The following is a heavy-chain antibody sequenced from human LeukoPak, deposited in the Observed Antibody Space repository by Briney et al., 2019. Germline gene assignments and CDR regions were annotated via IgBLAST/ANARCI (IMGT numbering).Heavy chain of an antibody. CDR1: GYSFTSYW. Sequence: KPGESLKISCKGSGYSFTSYWIGWVRQMPGKGLEWMGIIYPGDSDTRYSPSFQGQVTISADKSISTAYLQWSSLKASDTAMYYCARLLGYCSSTSCSPPDYWGQGTLVTVSS. D-gene: IGHD2-2*01. V-gene: IGHV5-51*03. J-gene: IGHJ4*02. CDR2: IYPGDSDT. CDR3: ARLLGYCSSTSCSPPDY.